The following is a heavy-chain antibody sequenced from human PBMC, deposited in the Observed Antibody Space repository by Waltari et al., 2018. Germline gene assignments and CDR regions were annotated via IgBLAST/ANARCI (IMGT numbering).Heavy chain of an antibody. D-gene: IGHD3-10*01. Sequence: QVQLVESGGGVVQPGRSLRLSCAASGFTFSSYAMHWVRQAPGKGLEWVAVISYDGSNKYYADSVKGRFTISRDNSKNTLYLQMNSLRAEDTAVYYCPSLVGYWGQGTLVTVSS. V-gene: IGHV3-30*01. CDR1: GFTFSSYA. CDR3: PSLVGY. J-gene: IGHJ4*02. CDR2: ISYDGSNK.